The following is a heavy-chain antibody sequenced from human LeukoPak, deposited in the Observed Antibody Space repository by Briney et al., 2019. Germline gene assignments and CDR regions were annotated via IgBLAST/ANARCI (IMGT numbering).Heavy chain of an antibody. V-gene: IGHV1-2*04. J-gene: IGHJ6*04. CDR1: GYTFTVYY. Sequence: GASVKVSCKASGYTFTVYYKHWVRQAPGQGLEWMGWINPNSGGTNYAQKFQGWVTMTRDTSISTAYMELSRLRSDDTAVYYCARAPYYYYYGMDVWGKGTTVTVSS. CDR3: ARAPYYYYYGMDV. CDR2: INPNSGGT.